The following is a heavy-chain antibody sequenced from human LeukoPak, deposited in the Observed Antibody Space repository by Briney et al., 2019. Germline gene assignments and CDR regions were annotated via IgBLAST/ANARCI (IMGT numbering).Heavy chain of an antibody. Sequence: GASVKVSCKASGYTFTSYGISWVRQASGQGLEWMGWISAYNGNTNYAQKLQGRVTMTTDTSMSTAYMELRSLRSEDTAVYYCARAGPREPYSSGWYVDYWGQGTLVTVSS. V-gene: IGHV1-18*01. CDR2: ISAYNGNT. CDR3: ARAGPREPYSSGWYVDY. D-gene: IGHD6-19*01. J-gene: IGHJ4*02. CDR1: GYTFTSYG.